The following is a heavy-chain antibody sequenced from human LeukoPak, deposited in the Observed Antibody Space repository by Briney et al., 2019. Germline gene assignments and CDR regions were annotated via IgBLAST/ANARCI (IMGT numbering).Heavy chain of an antibody. D-gene: IGHD3-10*01. CDR1: GYTFTSYG. J-gene: IGHJ4*02. V-gene: IGHV1-18*01. Sequence: GASVKVSCKASGYTFTSYGISWVRQAPGQGLEWMGWISAYNGNTNYAQKLQGRVTMTTDTSTSTAYMKLRSLRSDDTAVYYCARDYRRGFGESKQSIGYWGQGTLVTVSS. CDR2: ISAYNGNT. CDR3: ARDYRRGFGESKQSIGY.